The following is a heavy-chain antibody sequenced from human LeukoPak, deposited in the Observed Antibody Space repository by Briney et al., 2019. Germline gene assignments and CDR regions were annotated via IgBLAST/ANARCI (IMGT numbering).Heavy chain of an antibody. Sequence: GGSLRLSCAASGFTFSTYAMTWVRQAPGKGLEWVSVISGGAGSTYYADSVKGRFTISRDNSKNTLYLLMNSQRAEDTAVYYCAKRRDGVCYDYWGQGTLVTVSS. CDR1: GFTFSTYA. CDR2: ISGGAGST. CDR3: AKRRDGVCYDY. V-gene: IGHV3-23*01. J-gene: IGHJ4*02. D-gene: IGHD2-8*01.